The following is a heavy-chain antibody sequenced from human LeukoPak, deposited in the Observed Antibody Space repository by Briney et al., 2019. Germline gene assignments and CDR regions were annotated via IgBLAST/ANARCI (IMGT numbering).Heavy chain of an antibody. J-gene: IGHJ5*02. CDR2: IYYSGST. D-gene: IGHD2-21*01. V-gene: IGHV4-30-4*08. Sequence: SETLSLTCTVSGGSISSGDYYWSWIRQPPGKGLEWIGYIYYSGSTYYNPSLKSRVTISVDTSKNQFSLKLSSVTAADTAVYYCARPNCGGDCSYPGQANWFDPWGQGTLVTVSS. CDR3: ARPNCGGDCSYPGQANWFDP. CDR1: GGSISSGDYY.